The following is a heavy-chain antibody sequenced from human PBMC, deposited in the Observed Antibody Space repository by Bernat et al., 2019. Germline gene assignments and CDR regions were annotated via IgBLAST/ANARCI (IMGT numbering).Heavy chain of an antibody. CDR3: AHGRGATISFDY. CDR1: GFSLSTSGVG. V-gene: IGHV2-5*02. CDR2: IYWDDDK. J-gene: IGHJ4*02. Sequence: QITLKESGPTLVKPTQTLTLTCTFSGFSLSTSGVGVGWIRQPPGKALEWLALIYWDDDKRYSPSLKSRLTITKDTSKNQVVLTMTNMDPVDTATYYCAHGRGATISFDYWAREPWSPSPQ. D-gene: IGHD5-12*01.